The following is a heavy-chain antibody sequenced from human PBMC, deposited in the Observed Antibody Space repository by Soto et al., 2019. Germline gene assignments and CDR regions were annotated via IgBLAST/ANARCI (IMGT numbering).Heavy chain of an antibody. CDR1: GGSISSGGYY. D-gene: IGHD5-12*01. J-gene: IGHJ4*02. CDR2: IYYSGST. CDR3: ASLGKWLRLPNYFDY. V-gene: IGHV4-31*03. Sequence: QVQLQESGPGLVKPSQTLSLTCTVSGGSISSGGYYWSWIRQHPGKGLEWIGYIYYSGSTYYNPSIKSRFTISVDTSKNQFSLKLSSVTAADTAVYYCASLGKWLRLPNYFDYWGQGTLVTVSS.